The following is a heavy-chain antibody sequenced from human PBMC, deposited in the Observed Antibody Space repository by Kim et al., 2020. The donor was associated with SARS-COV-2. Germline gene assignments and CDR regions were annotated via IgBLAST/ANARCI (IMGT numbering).Heavy chain of an antibody. CDR3: ARVHVNLNSLASYYYYY. J-gene: IGHJ6*03. CDR2: ISSSAINM. CDR1: GFTFGDYY. V-gene: IGHV3-11*01. D-gene: IGHD1-7*01. Sequence: GGSLRLSCAASGFTFGDYYMSWIRQAPGKGLEWVSYISSSAINMYYADSVKGRFTISRDNAKNSLYLQVNSLRAEDTAVYYCARVHVNLNSLASYYYYY.